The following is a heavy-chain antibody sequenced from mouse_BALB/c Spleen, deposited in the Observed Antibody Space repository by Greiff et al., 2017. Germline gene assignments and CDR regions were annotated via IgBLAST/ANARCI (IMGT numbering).Heavy chain of an antibody. J-gene: IGHJ4*01. CDR3: ARGTGTSLDY. D-gene: IGHD4-1*01. V-gene: IGHV1-80*01. CDR2: IYPGDGDT. CDR1: GYAFSSYW. Sequence: VQLQQSGAELVRPGSSVKISCKASGYAFSSYWMNWVKQRPGQGLEWIGQIYPGDGDTNYNGKFKGKATLTADKSSSTAYMQLSSLTSEDSAVYFCARGTGTSLDYWGQGTSVTVSS.